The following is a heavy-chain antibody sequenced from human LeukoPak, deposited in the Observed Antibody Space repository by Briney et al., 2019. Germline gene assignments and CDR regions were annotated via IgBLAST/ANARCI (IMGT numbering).Heavy chain of an antibody. CDR3: ATTGRWGYCSSTSCPLFDY. V-gene: IGHV4-31*03. CDR2: IYYSGST. J-gene: IGHJ4*02. D-gene: IGHD2-2*01. Sequence: SETLSLTCTVSGGSISSGGYYWSWIRQHPGTGLEWIGYIYYSGSTYYNPSLKSRVTISVDTSKNQFSLKLSFVTAADTAVYYCATTGRWGYCSSTSCPLFDYWGQGTLVTVSS. CDR1: GGSISSGGYY.